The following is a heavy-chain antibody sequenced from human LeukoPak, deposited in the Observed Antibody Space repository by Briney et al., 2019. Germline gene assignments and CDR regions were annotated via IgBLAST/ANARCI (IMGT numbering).Heavy chain of an antibody. D-gene: IGHD3-3*01. J-gene: IGHJ5*02. CDR1: GYTFTSYG. V-gene: IGHV1-18*01. CDR2: ISGYNGNT. CDR3: ARDGRSTGITIFGVVIIAYNWFDP. Sequence: ASVKASCKASGYTFTSYGISWVRQAPGQGLEWMGWISGYNGNTNYAQKLQGRVTMTTDTSTSTAYMELRSLRSDDTAVYYCARDGRSTGITIFGVVIIAYNWFDPWGQGTLVTVSS.